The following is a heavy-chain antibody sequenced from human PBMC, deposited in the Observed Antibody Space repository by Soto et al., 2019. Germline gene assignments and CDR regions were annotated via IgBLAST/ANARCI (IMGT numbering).Heavy chain of an antibody. D-gene: IGHD1-7*01. J-gene: IGHJ6*03. CDR1: GGSFSGYY. Sequence: PSETLSLTCAVYGGSFSGYYWSWIRQPPGKGLEWIGEINHSGSTNYNPSLKSRVTISVDTSKNQFSLKLSSVTAADTAVYYCASRYSWNYAERSYYYYYMDVWGKGTTVTVSS. CDR2: INHSGST. CDR3: ASRYSWNYAERSYYYYYMDV. V-gene: IGHV4-34*01.